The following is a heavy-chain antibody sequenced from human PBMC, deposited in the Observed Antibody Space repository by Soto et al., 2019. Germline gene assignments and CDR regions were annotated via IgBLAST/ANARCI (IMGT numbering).Heavy chain of an antibody. J-gene: IGHJ5*02. D-gene: IGHD2-2*01. Sequence: GASVKVSCKASGYTFTSYGISWVRQAPGQGLEWMGWISAYNGNTNYAQKLQGRVTMTTDISTSTAYMELRSLRSDDTAVYYCARDLGYCISTSCTGWFDPWGQGTLVTVS. V-gene: IGHV1-18*01. CDR2: ISAYNGNT. CDR1: GYTFTSYG. CDR3: ARDLGYCISTSCTGWFDP.